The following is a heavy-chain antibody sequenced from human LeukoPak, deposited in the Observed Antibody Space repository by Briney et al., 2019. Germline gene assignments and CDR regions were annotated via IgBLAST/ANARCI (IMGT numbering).Heavy chain of an antibody. Sequence: PGGSLRLSCAASGFTFSSYAMSWVRQAPGKGLEWVSDISGSGGSIYYADSVKGRFTISRDNSKNTLYLQMNSLRAEDTAVYYCAKDLRAWYSSSPDYWGQGTLVTVSS. J-gene: IGHJ4*02. CDR3: AKDLRAWYSSSPDY. CDR2: ISGSGGSI. V-gene: IGHV3-23*01. D-gene: IGHD6-19*01. CDR1: GFTFSSYA.